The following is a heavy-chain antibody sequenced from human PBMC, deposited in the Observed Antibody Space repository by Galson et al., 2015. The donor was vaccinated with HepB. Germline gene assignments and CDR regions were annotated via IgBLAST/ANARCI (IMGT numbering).Heavy chain of an antibody. D-gene: IGHD3-10*01. CDR2: ISYDGSYK. CDR3: AKSGNYGSGSHYNEHYYYYYMDV. CDR1: GFTFSSYG. V-gene: IGHV3-30*18. Sequence: SLRLSCAASGFTFSSYGMHWVRQAPGKGLEWVAVISYDGSYKYYADSVKGRFTISRDNSKNTLYLQMNSLRAEDTAVYYCAKSGNYGSGSHYNEHYYYYYMDVWGKGTTVTVSS. J-gene: IGHJ6*03.